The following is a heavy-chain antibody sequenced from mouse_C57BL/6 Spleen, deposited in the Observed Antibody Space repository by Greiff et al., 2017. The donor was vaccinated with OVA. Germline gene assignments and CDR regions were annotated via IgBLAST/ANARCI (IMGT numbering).Heavy chain of an antibody. CDR2: IHPNSGST. V-gene: IGHV1-64*01. Sequence: QVHVKQPGAELVKPGASVKLSCKASGYTFTSYWMHWVKQRPGQGLEWIGMIHPNSGSTNYNEKFKSKATLTVDKSSSTAYMQLSSLTSEDSAVYYCARGGNWYFDVWGTGTTVTVSS. CDR3: ARGGNWYFDV. CDR1: GYTFTSYW. J-gene: IGHJ1*03.